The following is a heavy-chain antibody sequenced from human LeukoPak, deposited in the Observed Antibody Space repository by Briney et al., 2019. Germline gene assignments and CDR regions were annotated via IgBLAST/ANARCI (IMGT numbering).Heavy chain of an antibody. V-gene: IGHV1-2*02. CDR3: ARLIGYSGYDILDDY. Sequence: GASVKVSCKASGYTFTGYYMHWVRQAPGQGLEWMGWINPNSGGTNYAQKFQGRVTMTRDTSISTAYMELSRLRSDDTAVYYCARLIGYSGYDILDDYWGQGTLVTVSS. D-gene: IGHD5-12*01. CDR1: GYTFTGYY. J-gene: IGHJ4*02. CDR2: INPNSGGT.